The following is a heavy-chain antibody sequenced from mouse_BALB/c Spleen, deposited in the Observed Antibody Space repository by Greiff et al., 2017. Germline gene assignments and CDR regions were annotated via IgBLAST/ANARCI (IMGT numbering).Heavy chain of an antibody. CDR1: GYSFTGYY. CDR3: ARWYYYGSSYFDD. V-gene: IGHV1S34*01. Sequence: LVKTGASVKISCKASGYSFTGYYMHWVKQSHGKSLEWIGYISCYNGATSYNQKFKGKATFTVDTSSSTAYMQFNSLTSEDSAVYYCARWYYYGSSYFDDWGQGTTLTVSS. D-gene: IGHD1-1*01. CDR2: ISCYNGAT. J-gene: IGHJ2*01.